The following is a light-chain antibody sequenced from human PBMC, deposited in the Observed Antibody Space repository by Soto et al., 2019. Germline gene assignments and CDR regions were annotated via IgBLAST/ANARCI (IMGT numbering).Light chain of an antibody. CDR2: DVS. CDR3: SSYTSTNFVI. Sequence: QSALTQPASVSGSPGQSITISCTGSSSDIGDYKYVSWYKHHPGKAPKLMIYDVSNRPSGVSNRFSGSKSGNTASLTISGLQAEDEDDYYCSSYTSTNFVIFGGGTKLTVL. V-gene: IGLV2-14*03. CDR1: SSDIGDYKY. J-gene: IGLJ2*01.